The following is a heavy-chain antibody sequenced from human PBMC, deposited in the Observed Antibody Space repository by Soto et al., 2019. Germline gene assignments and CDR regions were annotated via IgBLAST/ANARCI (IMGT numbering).Heavy chain of an antibody. V-gene: IGHV3-66*01. CDR1: GFTVSSNY. D-gene: IGHD6-19*01. J-gene: IGHJ1*01. CDR3: ARVGVDSSGWYYEYFQH. Sequence: GGSLRLSCAASGFTVSSNYMSWVRQAPGKGLEWVSVIYSGGSTYYADSVKGRFTISRDNSKNTLYLQMNSLRAEDTAVYYCARVGVDSSGWYYEYFQHWGQGTLVTVSS. CDR2: IYSGGST.